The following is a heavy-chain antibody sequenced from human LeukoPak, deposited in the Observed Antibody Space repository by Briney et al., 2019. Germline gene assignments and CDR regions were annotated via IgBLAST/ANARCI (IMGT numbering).Heavy chain of an antibody. V-gene: IGHV4-4*02. CDR1: GYSISSDGW. J-gene: IGHJ4*02. CDR2: VSHSGIT. Sequence: SETLSLTCTVSGYSISSDGWWSWVRQPPGKGLEWIAEVSHSGITHYHPSLGSRITIFIDKSKNQFSLKLTSVTAADTAVYYCAKNSGFALGDNWGQGILVTVSS. D-gene: IGHD5-12*01. CDR3: AKNSGFALGDN.